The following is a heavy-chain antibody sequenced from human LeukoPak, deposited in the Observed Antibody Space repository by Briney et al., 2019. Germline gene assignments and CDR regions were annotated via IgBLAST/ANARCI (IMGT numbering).Heavy chain of an antibody. CDR2: SYNSGST. CDR1: GGSISSSRYY. D-gene: IGHD3-3*01. Sequence: KPSETLSLTCTVSGGSISSSRYYWSWIPQPPGKGLEWIGSSYNSGSTNYNPSLKSRVTISVDTSKNQLSLRLSSVTAADTAVYYCARHRSGSFDSWGQGTLVTVSS. J-gene: IGHJ4*02. V-gene: IGHV4-61*05. CDR3: ARHRSGSFDS.